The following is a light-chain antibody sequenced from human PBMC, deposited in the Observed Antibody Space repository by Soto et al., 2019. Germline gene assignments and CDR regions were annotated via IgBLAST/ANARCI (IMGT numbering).Light chain of an antibody. V-gene: IGKV3-15*01. CDR2: GAS. J-gene: IGKJ2*01. Sequence: EIVMTQSPATLSVSPGERATLSCRASQRVSSNLAWYQQKPGQAPRLLIYGASTRASGIPARFSGSGSGTEFTLTISSLQSEDSAVYYCQQYNDWPPNYTFGQGTKLEIK. CDR1: QRVSSN. CDR3: QQYNDWPPNYT.